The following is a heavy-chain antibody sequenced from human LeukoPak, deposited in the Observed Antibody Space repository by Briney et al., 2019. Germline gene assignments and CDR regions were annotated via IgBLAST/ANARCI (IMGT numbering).Heavy chain of an antibody. D-gene: IGHD3-3*01. Sequence: GGSLRLSCAASGFTFSSYGMHWVRQAPGKGLEWVSAISGSGGSTYYADSEKGRFTISRGNSKNTLYLQMNSLRAEDTAVYYCAKTSLYDFWSGPADYWGQGTLVTVSS. CDR2: ISGSGGST. J-gene: IGHJ4*02. CDR3: AKTSLYDFWSGPADY. CDR1: GFTFSSYG. V-gene: IGHV3-23*01.